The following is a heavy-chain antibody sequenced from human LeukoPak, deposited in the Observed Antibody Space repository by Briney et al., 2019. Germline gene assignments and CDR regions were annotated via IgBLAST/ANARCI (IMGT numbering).Heavy chain of an antibody. CDR1: GFTFSSYS. D-gene: IGHD3-10*01. CDR2: IKQDGSEK. J-gene: IGHJ4*02. CDR3: ARENRYGSGSYYNDY. Sequence: PGGSLRLSCAASGFTFSSYSMNWVRQAPGKGLEWVANIKQDGSEKYYVDSVKGRFTISRDNAKNSLYLQMNSLRAEDTAVYYCARENRYGSGSYYNDYWGQGTLVTVSS. V-gene: IGHV3-7*01.